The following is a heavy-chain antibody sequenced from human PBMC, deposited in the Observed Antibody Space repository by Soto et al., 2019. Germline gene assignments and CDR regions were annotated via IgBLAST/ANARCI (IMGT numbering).Heavy chain of an antibody. V-gene: IGHV4-59*01. J-gene: IGHJ5*02. CDR2: IYYSGST. CDR3: ARVGRLITAAGLLGA. D-gene: IGHD6-13*01. Sequence: SETLSLTCTISNGSIVRYYWTWIRQPPGKGLEWIGHIYYSGSTNYNPSLKSRLTLSLDTSKNQFSLKLTSVTAADTAVYYCARVGRLITAAGLLGAWGQGTLVTVSS. CDR1: NGSIVRYY.